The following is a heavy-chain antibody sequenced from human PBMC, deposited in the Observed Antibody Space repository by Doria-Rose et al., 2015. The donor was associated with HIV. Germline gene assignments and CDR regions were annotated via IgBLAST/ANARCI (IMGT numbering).Heavy chain of an antibody. D-gene: IGHD6-13*01. J-gene: IGHJ4*02. CDR3: ARIKSSRWYHKYYFDF. V-gene: IGHV2-26*01. Sequence: SGPVLVKPTETLTLTCTVSGVSLSSPGMGVSWIRQPLGKALEWLANIFSDDERSYKTSLKSRLTISRCTSKSQAVLTMTDMDPVDTATYYCARIKSSRWYHKYYFDFWGQGTLVIVSA. CDR1: GVSLSSPGMG. CDR2: IFSDDER.